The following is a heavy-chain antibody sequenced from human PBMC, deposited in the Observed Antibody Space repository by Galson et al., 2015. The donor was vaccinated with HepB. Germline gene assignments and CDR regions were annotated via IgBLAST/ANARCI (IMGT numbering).Heavy chain of an antibody. CDR3: ANVPYYGSPSGRY. Sequence: SLRLSCAASEFTFSDYFMSWIRQAPGKGLECLSYISNTGTTIYYANSVRGRFTISRDNAKNSLYLQMNSLRAEDTAVYYCANVPYYGSPSGRYWGQGTLVTVSS. V-gene: IGHV3-11*01. J-gene: IGHJ4*02. CDR1: EFTFSDYF. CDR2: ISNTGTTI. D-gene: IGHD3-10*01.